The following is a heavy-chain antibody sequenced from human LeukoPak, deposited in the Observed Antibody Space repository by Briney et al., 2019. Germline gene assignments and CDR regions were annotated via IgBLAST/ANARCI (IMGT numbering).Heavy chain of an antibody. CDR3: AKDRKNYFCYMDV. J-gene: IGHJ6*03. CDR2: ISGSGGST. V-gene: IGHV3-23*01. CDR1: GFTFSSYG. Sequence: GGSPRLSCAASGFTFSSYGMSWVRQAPGKGLEWVSAISGSGGSTYYADSVKGRFTISRDNSKNTLYLQMNSLRAEDTAVYYCAKDRKNYFCYMDVWGKGTTVTISS.